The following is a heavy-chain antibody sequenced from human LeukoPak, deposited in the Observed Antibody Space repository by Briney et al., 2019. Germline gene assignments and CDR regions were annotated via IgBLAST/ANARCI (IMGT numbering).Heavy chain of an antibody. V-gene: IGHV4-31*03. CDR2: IYYSSRT. Sequence: SRTLSLTCTVSGGSISSGGYYWSWIRQHPGNVLEWIGSIYYSSRTSCNPSLQSRVTISIDTFKNQFSRKLSSVTAADTAVYYCARDNDFWSGYFSFDFWGRGTLVTV. CDR3: ARDNDFWSGYFSFDF. D-gene: IGHD3-3*01. CDR1: GGSISSGGYY. J-gene: IGHJ4*02.